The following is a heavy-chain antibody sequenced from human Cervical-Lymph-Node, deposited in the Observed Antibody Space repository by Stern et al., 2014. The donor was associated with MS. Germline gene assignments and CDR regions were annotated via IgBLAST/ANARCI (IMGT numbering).Heavy chain of an antibody. D-gene: IGHD2-15*01. V-gene: IGHV3-30-3*01. CDR2: LSSDGSNE. J-gene: IGHJ2*01. CDR3: ARDVADGVGYFDV. Sequence: VQLEESGGGVVQPGRSLKLSCVASGITFSGYAMHWVRQAPGKGLEWGTVLSSDGSNEYYADSAKGRFTISRDNSKNTVFLQMTSLRPEDTAFYYCARDVADGVGYFDVWGRGTLVAVSS. CDR1: GITFSGYA.